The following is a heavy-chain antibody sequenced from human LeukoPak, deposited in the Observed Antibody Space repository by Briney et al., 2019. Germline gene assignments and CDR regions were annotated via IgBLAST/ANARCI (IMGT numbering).Heavy chain of an antibody. CDR2: INPNTGDT. Sequence: GASVKVSCKASGYTFTGYYIHLVRQAPGQGLEWMGWINPNTGDTNYAQKFQGRVTMTRDTSISTAYMGLSRLRSDDTAVYYCARDLHWGPDYWGQGTLVTVSS. V-gene: IGHV1-2*02. CDR3: ARDLHWGPDY. CDR1: GYTFTGYY. D-gene: IGHD7-27*01. J-gene: IGHJ4*02.